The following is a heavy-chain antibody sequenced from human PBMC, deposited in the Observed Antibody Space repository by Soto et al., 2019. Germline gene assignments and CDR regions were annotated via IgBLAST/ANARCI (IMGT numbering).Heavy chain of an antibody. V-gene: IGHV1-46*01. J-gene: IGHJ4*02. CDR2: VNPGDGST. Sequence: ASVKVSCKASGYTLTAYYIHWVRQAPGQGREWMGIVNPGDGSTRYAQMFQDRVTMMRDTSTSTIYMELSSLRSEGTAVYYCARSYVQNRPIDYWGQGTLVTVSS. CDR3: ARSYVQNRPIDY. CDR1: GYTLTAYY. D-gene: IGHD3-10*02.